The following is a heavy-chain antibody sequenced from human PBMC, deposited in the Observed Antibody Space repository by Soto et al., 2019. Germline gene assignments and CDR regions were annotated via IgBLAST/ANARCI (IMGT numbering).Heavy chain of an antibody. V-gene: IGHV1-69*02. Sequence: GASVKVSCKASGGTFSSYTISWVRQAPGQGLEWMGRIIPILGIANYAQKFQGRVTITADKSTCTAYMELSSLRSEDTAVYYCVVVGYCSSTSCYRLNPWAFDIWGQGTMVTVSS. J-gene: IGHJ3*02. CDR2: IIPILGIA. D-gene: IGHD2-2*03. CDR3: VVVGYCSSTSCYRLNPWAFDI. CDR1: GGTFSSYT.